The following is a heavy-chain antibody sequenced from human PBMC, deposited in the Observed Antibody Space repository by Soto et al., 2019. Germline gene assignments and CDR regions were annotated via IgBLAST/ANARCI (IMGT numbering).Heavy chain of an antibody. CDR1: GYTFTGYY. D-gene: IGHD5-12*01. CDR3: ARATEYSGYDLDY. Sequence: ASVKVSCKASGYTFTGYYMHWVRQAPGQGLEWMGWINPNSGGTNYAQKFQGWVTMTRDTSISTTYMELSRLRSDDTAVYYCARATEYSGYDLDYWGQGTLVTVSS. CDR2: INPNSGGT. V-gene: IGHV1-2*04. J-gene: IGHJ4*02.